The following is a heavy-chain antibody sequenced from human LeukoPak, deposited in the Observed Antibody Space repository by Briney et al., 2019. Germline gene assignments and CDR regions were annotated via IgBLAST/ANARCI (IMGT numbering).Heavy chain of an antibody. CDR2: ITNGGEDT. V-gene: IGHV3-23*01. CDR3: AKGTKGFDY. CDR1: GFTFSIFG. J-gene: IGHJ4*02. Sequence: GGSLRLSCAASGFTFSIFGMSWIRKAPGKGLERVSGITNGGEDTYYADSVKGRFTISRDNSKNTLFLQMNSLRAEDTAIYYCAKGTKGFDYWGQGTLVTVSS.